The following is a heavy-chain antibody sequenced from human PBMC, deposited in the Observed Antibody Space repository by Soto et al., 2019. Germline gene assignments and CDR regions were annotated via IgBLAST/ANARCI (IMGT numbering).Heavy chain of an antibody. Sequence: TGGSLRLSCAASGFTFSGYSMNWVRQAPGKGLEWVSSISSSSSYIYYADSVKGRFTISRDNAKNSLYLQMNSLRAEDTAVYYCARGGGLRFLEWLPHYYGMDVWGQGTTVTAP. CDR2: ISSSSSYI. CDR1: GFTFSGYS. CDR3: ARGGGLRFLEWLPHYYGMDV. J-gene: IGHJ6*02. D-gene: IGHD3-3*01. V-gene: IGHV3-21*01.